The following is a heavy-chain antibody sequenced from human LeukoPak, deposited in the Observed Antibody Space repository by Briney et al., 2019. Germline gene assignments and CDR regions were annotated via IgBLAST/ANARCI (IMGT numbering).Heavy chain of an antibody. V-gene: IGHV4-39*07. J-gene: IGHJ4*02. D-gene: IGHD6-13*01. CDR3: ARYGIAAALYYFDY. CDR2: IYYSGST. Sequence: SETLSLTCTVSGGSISSRSYYWGWIRQPPGKGLEWIGSIYYSGSTYYNPSLKSRVTISVDTSKNQFSLKLSSVTAADTAVYYCARYGIAAALYYFDYWGQGTLVTVSS. CDR1: GGSISSRSYY.